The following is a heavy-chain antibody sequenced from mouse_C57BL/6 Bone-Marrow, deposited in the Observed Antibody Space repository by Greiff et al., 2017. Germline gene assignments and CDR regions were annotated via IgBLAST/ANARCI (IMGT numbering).Heavy chain of an antibody. V-gene: IGHV1-64*01. J-gene: IGHJ1*03. CDR2: IHPNSGST. CDR3: APIYSNLFYWYFDV. Sequence: VQLQQPGAELVKPGASVKLSCKASGYTFTSYWMHWVKQRPGQGLEWIGMIHPNSGSTNYHEKFKSKATLTVDKSSSTAYMQLSSLTSEDSAVYYCAPIYSNLFYWYFDVWGTGTTVTVSS. CDR1: GYTFTSYW. D-gene: IGHD2-5*01.